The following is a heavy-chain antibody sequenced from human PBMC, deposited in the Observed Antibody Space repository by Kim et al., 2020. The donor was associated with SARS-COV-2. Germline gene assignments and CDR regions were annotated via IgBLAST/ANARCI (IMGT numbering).Heavy chain of an antibody. CDR1: GYSISSGYY. V-gene: IGHV4-38-2*02. CDR2: IYHSGST. CDR3: AREYCDTMVRGVCPLDP. J-gene: IGHJ5*02. Sequence: SETLSLTCTVSGYSISSGYYWGWIRQPPGKGLEWIGSIYHSGSTYYNPSLKSRVTISVDTSKNQFSLKLSSVTAADTAVYYCAREYCDTMVRGVCPLDPWGQGTLVTVSS. D-gene: IGHD3-10*01.